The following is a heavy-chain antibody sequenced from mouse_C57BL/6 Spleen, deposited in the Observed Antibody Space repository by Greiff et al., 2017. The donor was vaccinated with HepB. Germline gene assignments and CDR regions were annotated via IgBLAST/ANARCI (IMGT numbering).Heavy chain of an antibody. CDR1: GFSFTSYA. CDR3: ARVITTVNWYFDV. D-gene: IGHD1-1*01. V-gene: IGHV2-9-1*01. Sequence: QVQLQQSGPGLVAPSQSLSITCTVSGFSFTSYAISWVRQPPGKGLEWLGVIWTGGGTNYNSALKSRLSISKDNSKSQVFLKMNSLQTDDTARYYCARVITTVNWYFDVWGTGTTVTVSS. J-gene: IGHJ1*03. CDR2: IWTGGGT.